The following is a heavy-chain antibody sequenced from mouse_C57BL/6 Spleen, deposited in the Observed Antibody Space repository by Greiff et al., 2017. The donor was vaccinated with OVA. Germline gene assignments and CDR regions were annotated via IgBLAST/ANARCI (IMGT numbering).Heavy chain of an antibody. J-gene: IGHJ4*01. CDR3: ARQGIYYGYDDYAMDY. CDR2: ISSGSSTI. D-gene: IGHD2-2*01. CDR1: GFTFSDYG. Sequence: EVNLVESGGGLVKPGGSLKLSCAASGFTFSDYGMHWVRQAPEKGLEWVAYISSGSSTIYYADTVKGRFTISRDNAKNTLFLQMTSLRSEDTAMYYCARQGIYYGYDDYAMDYWGQGTSVTVSS. V-gene: IGHV5-17*01.